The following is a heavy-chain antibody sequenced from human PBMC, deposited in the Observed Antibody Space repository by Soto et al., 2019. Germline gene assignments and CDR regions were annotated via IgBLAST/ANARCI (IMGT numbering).Heavy chain of an antibody. CDR3: ASDSNWSSDY. CDR2: IKSDSSGT. D-gene: IGHD1-1*01. Sequence: EVQLVESGGGLVQPGGSLRLSCAASGFTFSGYNMNWVRQAPGKGLEWISCIKSDSSGTWYADSVKGRFTMSRDNAKNSLYLHMNSLRDEDAAVYFCASDSNWSSDYWAQGTLGAVSS. J-gene: IGHJ4*02. V-gene: IGHV3-48*02. CDR1: GFTFSGYN.